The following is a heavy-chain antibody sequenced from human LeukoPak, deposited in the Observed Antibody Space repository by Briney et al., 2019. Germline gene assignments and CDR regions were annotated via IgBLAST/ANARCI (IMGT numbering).Heavy chain of an antibody. CDR2: IDSDGTKT. Sequence: GGSLRLSCAASGFTFRDYWMHWVRQAPGKGLVWVARIDSDGTKTTYADSVRGRFTIFRDNAKNNLYLQMNSVRADDTAVYYCARKWLNSGSLTEYWGQGTLVTVSS. CDR1: GFTFRDYW. D-gene: IGHD1-26*01. J-gene: IGHJ4*02. V-gene: IGHV3-74*01. CDR3: ARKWLNSGSLTEY.